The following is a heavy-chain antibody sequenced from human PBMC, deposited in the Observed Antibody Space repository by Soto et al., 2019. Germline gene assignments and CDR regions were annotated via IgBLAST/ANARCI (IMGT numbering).Heavy chain of an antibody. CDR2: IYYSGST. CDR3: ASQACSGGTCYYYFDY. D-gene: IGHD2-15*01. J-gene: IGHJ4*02. Sequence: SETLSLTCTVSGGSVSSGSYYWSWIRQPPGKGLEWIGYIYYSGSTNYNPSLKSRVTISVDTSKNQFSLKLSSVTAADTAVYYCASQACSGGTCYYYFDYWGQGTLVTVAS. CDR1: GGSVSSGSYY. V-gene: IGHV4-61*01.